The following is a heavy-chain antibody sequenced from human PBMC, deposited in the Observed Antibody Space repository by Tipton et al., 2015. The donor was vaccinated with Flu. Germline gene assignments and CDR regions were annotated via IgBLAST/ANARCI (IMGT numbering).Heavy chain of an antibody. D-gene: IGHD2-15*01. Sequence: TLSLTCTVSGGSISSGDYFWSWVRQHPGKGLEWIGYIDYSGRTYYNPSLKSRITISVDMSKNQFSLKLSSVTAADTAVYYCAREPSYCSGGSCYVVYFDYWGQGTLVTVSP. V-gene: IGHV4-31*03. CDR1: GGSISSGDYF. CDR3: AREPSYCSGGSCYVVYFDY. CDR2: IDYSGRT. J-gene: IGHJ4*02.